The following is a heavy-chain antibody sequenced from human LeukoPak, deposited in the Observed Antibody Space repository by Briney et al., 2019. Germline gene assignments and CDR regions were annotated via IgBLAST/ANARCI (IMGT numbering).Heavy chain of an antibody. V-gene: IGHV3-66*01. CDR1: GFSVSSNY. Sequence: GGSLRLSCAASGFSVSSNYMSWVRQAPGKGLEWVSVIYSGGSIYYADSVKGRFTSSRDSSKNTLYLQMNSLRAEDTAVYYCAKDPSNPASEQWLAFDYWGQGTLVTVSS. CDR2: IYSGGSI. J-gene: IGHJ4*02. D-gene: IGHD6-19*01. CDR3: AKDPSNPASEQWLAFDY.